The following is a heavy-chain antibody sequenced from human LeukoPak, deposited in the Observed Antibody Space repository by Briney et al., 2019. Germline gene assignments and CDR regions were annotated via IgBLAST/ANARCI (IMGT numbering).Heavy chain of an antibody. CDR1: GFXFSNYA. V-gene: IGHV3-23*01. CDR2: IIPSGAT. D-gene: IGHD1-26*01. CDR3: AKDGGMYGGTFPDTFDI. Sequence: GGSLRLSCAASGFXFSNYAINYVRQAPGKGLEWVSTIIPSGATYYADSVKGRFTISRDNSNNTLYLQMNSLRAEDTAVYYCAKDGGMYGGTFPDTFDIWGQGTMVTVSS. J-gene: IGHJ3*02.